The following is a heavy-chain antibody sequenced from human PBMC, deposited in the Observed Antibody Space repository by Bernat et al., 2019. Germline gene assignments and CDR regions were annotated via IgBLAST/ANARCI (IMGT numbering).Heavy chain of an antibody. CDR2: ISRSSDYT. V-gene: IGHV3-11*05. CDR1: GFTFSDYY. D-gene: IGHD2-8*01. Sequence: VQLVESGGGLVKSGGSLRLSCAASGFTFSDYYMSWVRQAPGKGLEWVSYISRSSDYTNYANSVRGRFTISRDNANNSLFLQMNSLRVEDTAVYYCPRTRIYANNVSDVWGQGTTVTVSS. CDR3: PRTRIYANNVSDV. J-gene: IGHJ6*02.